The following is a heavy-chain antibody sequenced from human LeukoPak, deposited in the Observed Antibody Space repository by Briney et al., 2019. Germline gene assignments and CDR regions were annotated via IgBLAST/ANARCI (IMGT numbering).Heavy chain of an antibody. Sequence: PGGSLRLSCAASGFTLSNYDMNWVRQAPGKGLEWVSSISTSSRYIYYKDSVRGRFTISRDDAKNSLYLEMNSLRAEDTAVYYCARADCSSSTCSLRRSWFDPWVQGTLVTVSS. CDR1: GFTLSNYD. D-gene: IGHD2-2*01. V-gene: IGHV3-21*01. CDR2: ISTSSRYI. J-gene: IGHJ5*02. CDR3: ARADCSSSTCSLRRSWFDP.